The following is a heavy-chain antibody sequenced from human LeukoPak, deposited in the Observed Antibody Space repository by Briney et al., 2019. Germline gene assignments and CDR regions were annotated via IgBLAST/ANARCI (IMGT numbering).Heavy chain of an antibody. D-gene: IGHD2-21*02. J-gene: IGHJ4*02. Sequence: PGGSLRLSCAASGFTFSSYSMNWVRQAPGKGLEWVSYISSSSSTIYYADSVKGRFTISRDNAKNSLYLQVNGLRTEDTAVYYCAKDRLLNCRGDCYIFDYWGQGTVATVSS. CDR2: ISSSSSTI. CDR1: GFTFSSYS. CDR3: AKDRLLNCRGDCYIFDY. V-gene: IGHV3-48*01.